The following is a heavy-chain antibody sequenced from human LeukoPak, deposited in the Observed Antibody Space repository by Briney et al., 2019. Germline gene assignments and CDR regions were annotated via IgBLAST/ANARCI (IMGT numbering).Heavy chain of an antibody. V-gene: IGHV3-53*01. CDR3: ARDQGSVYYDSSGYPYYYYYMDV. J-gene: IGHJ6*03. D-gene: IGHD3-22*01. CDR1: GFTVSSNY. Sequence: GGSLRLSCAASGFTVSSNYMSWVRQAPGKGLEWVSVIYSGGSTYYADSVKGRFTISRDNSKNTLCLQMNSLRAEDTAVYYCARDQGSVYYDSSGYPYYYYYMDVWGKGTTVTVSS. CDR2: IYSGGST.